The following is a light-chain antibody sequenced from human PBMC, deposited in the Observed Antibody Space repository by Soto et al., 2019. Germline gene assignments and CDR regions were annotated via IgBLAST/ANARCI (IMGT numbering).Light chain of an antibody. CDR3: AAWDDRLNGYV. J-gene: IGLJ1*01. Sequence: QAVVTQPPSASVTPGQRVTTSCSGSSSNIGSHTVNWYQQLPGTAPKLLIFNHDQRPSGVPDTFSGSKSGASASLAISGLQYEDEADYYCAAWDDRLNGYVFGTGTKLTVL. V-gene: IGLV1-44*01. CDR1: SSNIGSHT. CDR2: NHD.